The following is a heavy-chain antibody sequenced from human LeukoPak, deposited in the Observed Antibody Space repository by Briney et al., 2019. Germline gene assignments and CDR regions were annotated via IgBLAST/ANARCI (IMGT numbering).Heavy chain of an antibody. J-gene: IGHJ4*02. CDR3: AKDQGWQLLARAFDY. CDR1: GLTVSSNY. Sequence: GGSLRLSCAASGLTVSSNYMSWVRQAPGKGLEWVSVIYSVGTTYYADSVKGRFTISRDNSKNTLYLQMNSLRAEDTAVYYCAKDQGWQLLARAFDYWGQGTLVTVSS. V-gene: IGHV3-53*01. D-gene: IGHD2-15*01. CDR2: IYSVGTT.